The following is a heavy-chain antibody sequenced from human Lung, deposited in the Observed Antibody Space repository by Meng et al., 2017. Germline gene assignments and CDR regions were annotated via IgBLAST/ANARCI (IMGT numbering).Heavy chain of an antibody. D-gene: IGHD4-17*01. CDR1: GFTFSTHW. CDR2: ITGDGSST. CDR3: ARGGVTTDD. Sequence: EGQLVEPGGGLVQPGGSLRLSCAASGFTFSTHWMHWVRQAPGKGLEWVSRITGDGSSTIYADSVQGRFTMSRDNAKNTLSLQMNSLRAEDTAVYYCARGGVTTDDWGQGTLVTVSS. V-gene: IGHV3-74*01. J-gene: IGHJ4*02.